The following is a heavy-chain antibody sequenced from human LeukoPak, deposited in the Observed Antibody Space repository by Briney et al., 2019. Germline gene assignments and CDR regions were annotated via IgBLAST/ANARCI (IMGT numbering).Heavy chain of an antibody. D-gene: IGHD2-8*02. CDR1: GFTFSSYA. CDR2: ISYDGSNK. Sequence: GRSLRLSCAASGFTFSSYAMHWVRQAPGKGLEWVADISYDGSNKYYADSVKGRFTISRDNSKNTLYLQMNSLRAEDTAVYYCARGHKVRGVPGGDYWGQGTLVTVSS. V-gene: IGHV3-30*04. J-gene: IGHJ4*02. CDR3: ARGHKVRGVPGGDY.